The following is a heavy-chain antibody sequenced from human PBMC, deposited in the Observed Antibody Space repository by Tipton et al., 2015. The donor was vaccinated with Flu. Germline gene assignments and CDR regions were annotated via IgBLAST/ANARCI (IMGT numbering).Heavy chain of an antibody. Sequence: TLSLTCSVYGGSFSGYYWTWIRQPPGKGLEWFGVINHSGSTHYSSSLNSRVTMSGDSSKNQFSLHPSSVTAADTAVYFCARVSPRRVTAIVVVMLPEGYFDYWGQGTLVIVSS. D-gene: IGHD3-22*01. CDR2: INHSGST. CDR3: ARVSPRRVTAIVVVMLPEGYFDY. CDR1: GGSFSGYY. J-gene: IGHJ4*02. V-gene: IGHV4-34*01.